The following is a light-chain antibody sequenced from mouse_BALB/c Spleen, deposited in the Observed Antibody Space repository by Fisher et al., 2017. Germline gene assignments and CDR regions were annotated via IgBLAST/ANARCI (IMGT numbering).Light chain of an antibody. CDR1: SSVSSSY. J-gene: IGKJ4*01. CDR3: QQGSSIFT. V-gene: IGKV4-91*01. CDR2: RTS. Sequence: DIVITQSTAIMSASPGEKVTMTCRASSSVSSSYLHWYQQKPGFSPKLLIYRTSNLASGVPARFSGSGSGTSYSLTIGTMEAEDVATYYCQQGSSIFTFGSGTKLEIK.